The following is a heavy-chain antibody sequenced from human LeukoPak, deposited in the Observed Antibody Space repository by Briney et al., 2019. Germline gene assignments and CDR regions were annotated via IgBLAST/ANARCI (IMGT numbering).Heavy chain of an antibody. V-gene: IGHV4-59*01. Sequence: SETLSLTCTVSGGSISSYYWSWIRQPPGKGLKWIGYIYYSGSTNYNPSLKSRVTISVDTSKNQSSLKLSSVTAADTAVYYCARGPDFGYDYLNWFDPWGQGTLVTVSS. CDR2: IYYSGST. CDR1: GGSISSYY. D-gene: IGHD5-12*01. CDR3: ARGPDFGYDYLNWFDP. J-gene: IGHJ5*02.